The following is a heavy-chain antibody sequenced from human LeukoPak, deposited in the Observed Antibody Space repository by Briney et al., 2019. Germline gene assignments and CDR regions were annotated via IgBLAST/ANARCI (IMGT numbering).Heavy chain of an antibody. V-gene: IGHV1-69*04. Sequence: SVKVSCKPSGGTFSSYAISWVRQAPGQGLEWMGRIIPILGIANYAQKFQGRVTITADKSTSTAYMELSSLRSEDTAVYHGARDPPRGSWNRVIFDYWGQGTLVTVSS. CDR2: IIPILGIA. CDR1: GGTFSSYA. D-gene: IGHD1/OR15-1a*01. J-gene: IGHJ4*02. CDR3: ARDPPRGSWNRVIFDY.